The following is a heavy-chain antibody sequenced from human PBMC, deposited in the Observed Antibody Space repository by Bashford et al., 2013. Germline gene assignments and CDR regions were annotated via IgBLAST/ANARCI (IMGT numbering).Heavy chain of an antibody. V-gene: IGHV4-34*01. J-gene: IGHJ4*02. Sequence: WIRQPPGKGLEWIGEINHSGSTNYNPSLKSRVTISVDTSKNQFSLKLSSVTAADTAVYYCARGQAFMIVVVITIPFDYWGQGTLVTVSS. CDR2: INHSGST. CDR3: ARGQAFMIVVVITIPFDY. D-gene: IGHD3-22*01.